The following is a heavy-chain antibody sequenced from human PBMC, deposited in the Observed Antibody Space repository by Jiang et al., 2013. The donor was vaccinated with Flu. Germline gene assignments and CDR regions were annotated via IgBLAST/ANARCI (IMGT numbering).Heavy chain of an antibody. CDR1: GGTFTNSA. V-gene: IGHV1-69*06. D-gene: IGHD3-22*01. CDR3: ARDPGSAVVAAPYFDY. Sequence: SSVKVSCKLSGGTFTNSAFSWVRQAPGQGLEWVGGIIPIFGTADSAQKFQGRVTITADKSTSTAYMELSDLRSEDTAVYFCARDPGSAVVAAPYFDYWGQGTLVTVSS. CDR2: IIPIFGTA. J-gene: IGHJ4*02.